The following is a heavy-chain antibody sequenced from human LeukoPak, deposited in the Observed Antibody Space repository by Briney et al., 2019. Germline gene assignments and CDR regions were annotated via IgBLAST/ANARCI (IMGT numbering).Heavy chain of an antibody. V-gene: IGHV4-59*01. CDR2: IYCSGST. J-gene: IGHJ4*02. Sequence: SETLSLTCTVSGGSISSYYWSWIRQPPGKGLEWIGYIYCSGSTNYNPSLKSRVIISIDTSSNQFSLRLNSMTAADTAVYYCARVLRAASWRSYDYWGQGSLVTVSS. CDR3: ARVLRAASWRSYDY. D-gene: IGHD5-18*01. CDR1: GGSISSYY.